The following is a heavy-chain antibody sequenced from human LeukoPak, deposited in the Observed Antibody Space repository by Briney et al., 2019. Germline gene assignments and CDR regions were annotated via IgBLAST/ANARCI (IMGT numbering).Heavy chain of an antibody. V-gene: IGHV1-2*02. CDR2: INPNSGGT. D-gene: IGHD6-19*01. Sequence: ASVKVSCKASGYTFTGYYMHWVRQAPGQGLEWMGWINPNSGGTNYAQKFQGRVTMTTDTSTSTAYMELRSLRSDDTAVYYCARGVGSSGWKDFDYWGQGTLVTVSS. CDR3: ARGVGSSGWKDFDY. J-gene: IGHJ4*02. CDR1: GYTFTGYY.